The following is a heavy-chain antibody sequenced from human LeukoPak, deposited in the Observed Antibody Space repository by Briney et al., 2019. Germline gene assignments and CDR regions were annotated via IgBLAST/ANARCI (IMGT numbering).Heavy chain of an antibody. V-gene: IGHV4-39*01. D-gene: IGHD3-16*02. Sequence: SETLSLTCTASGGSISSSSYYWGWIRQPPGKGLEWIGSIYYSGSTYYNPSLKSRVTISVDTSKSQFSLKPSSVTAADTAVYYCARHYYVWGSYRPIYFDYWGQVTLVTVSS. CDR2: IYYSGST. J-gene: IGHJ4*02. CDR1: GGSISSSSYY. CDR3: ARHYYVWGSYRPIYFDY.